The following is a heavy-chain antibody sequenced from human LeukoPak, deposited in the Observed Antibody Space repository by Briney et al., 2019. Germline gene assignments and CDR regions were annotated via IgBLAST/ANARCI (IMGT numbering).Heavy chain of an antibody. V-gene: IGHV3-74*01. CDR1: GFTFSSYW. CDR2: INSDGSST. CDR3: ARGIGEWFGECYFDY. Sequence: GGTLSLSCAASGFTFSSYWMHWVRQAPGNGLVWVSRINSDGSSTSCADSVKGRFTISRDNAKNTLYLQMNSLRAEDTAVYYCARGIGEWFGECYFDYWGQGTLVTVSS. J-gene: IGHJ4*02. D-gene: IGHD3-10*01.